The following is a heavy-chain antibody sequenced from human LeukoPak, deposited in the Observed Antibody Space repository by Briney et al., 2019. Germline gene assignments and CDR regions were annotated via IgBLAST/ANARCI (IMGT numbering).Heavy chain of an antibody. D-gene: IGHD3-3*01. CDR2: IYYSGST. CDR3: ARHFWTPLTTTTPPVD. V-gene: IGHV4-39*01. Sequence: SETLSLTCTVSGGSISSSSYYWGWIRQPPGKGLEWIGSIYYSGSTYYNPSLKSRVTISVDTSKNQFSLKLSSVTAADTAVYYCARHFWTPLTTTTPPVDWGQGTLVTVSS. CDR1: GGSISSSSYY. J-gene: IGHJ4*02.